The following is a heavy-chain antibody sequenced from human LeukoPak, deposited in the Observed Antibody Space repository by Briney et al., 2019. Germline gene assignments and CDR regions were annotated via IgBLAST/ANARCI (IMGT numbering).Heavy chain of an antibody. CDR1: GGSISSYY. CDR3: AKDTNGAAGY. CDR2: IYITGST. J-gene: IGHJ4*02. V-gene: IGHV4-4*07. D-gene: IGHD2-8*01. Sequence: SETLSLTCTVSGGSISSYYWSWIRQPAGKGLEWIGCIYITGSTNFNPSLKSRVTMSVDTSKNQFSLNLSSVTAADTGVYYCAKDTNGAAGYWGQGTLVTVSS.